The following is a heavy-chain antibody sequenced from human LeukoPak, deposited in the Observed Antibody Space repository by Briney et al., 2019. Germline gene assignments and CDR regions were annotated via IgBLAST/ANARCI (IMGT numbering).Heavy chain of an antibody. CDR1: GFTFSSYA. J-gene: IGHJ4*02. Sequence: GGSLRLSCAASGFTFSSYAMSWVRQAPGKGLEWVSAISGSGGSTYYADSVKGRFTISRDNSKNTLYLQMSSLRAEDTAVYYCAKDRAPGVVAATHGVDYWGQGTLVTVSS. CDR2: ISGSGGST. D-gene: IGHD2-15*01. CDR3: AKDRAPGVVAATHGVDY. V-gene: IGHV3-23*01.